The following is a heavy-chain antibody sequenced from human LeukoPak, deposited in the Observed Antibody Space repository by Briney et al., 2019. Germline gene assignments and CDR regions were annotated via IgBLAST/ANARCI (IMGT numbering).Heavy chain of an antibody. J-gene: IGHJ4*02. V-gene: IGHV3-23*01. CDR1: GFTFTNYA. CDR2: IDVRGDNT. D-gene: IGHD6-6*01. Sequence: GGSLRLSCAASGFTFTNYAMSWVRQAPGKGLEWISAIDVRGDNTYYADSVKGRFTISRDNSKNTLYLQLKSLRAEDTAVYYCAKVGASIAPNRGFDHWGQGTLVTVSS. CDR3: AKVGASIAPNRGFDH.